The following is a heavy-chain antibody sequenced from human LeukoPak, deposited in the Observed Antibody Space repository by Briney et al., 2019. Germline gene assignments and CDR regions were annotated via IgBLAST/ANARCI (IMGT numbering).Heavy chain of an antibody. D-gene: IGHD5-18*01. V-gene: IGHV3-21*01. CDR1: GFTFSSYS. J-gene: IGHJ6*03. Sequence: GGSLRLSCAASGFTFSSYSMNWVRQAPGKGLEWVSSISSSSSYIYYADSVKGRFTISRDNAKNSLYLQMNSLRAEDTAVYYCARGRGYSYGKGYYYYYMDVWGKGTTVTVSS. CDR2: ISSSSSYI. CDR3: ARGRGYSYGKGYYYYYMDV.